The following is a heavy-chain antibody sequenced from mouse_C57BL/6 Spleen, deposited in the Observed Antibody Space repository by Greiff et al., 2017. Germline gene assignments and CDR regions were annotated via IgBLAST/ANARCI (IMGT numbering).Heavy chain of an antibody. V-gene: IGHV1-55*01. D-gene: IGHD1-1*01. CDR1: GYTFTSYW. Sequence: QVQLQQPGAELVKPGASVKMSCKASGYTFTSYWITWVKQSPGQGLEWIGYIFPGSGSTYYNEKFKSKATLTVDTSSSTAYLQHSSLTTEDAAVYYCASGSSYFDYWGQGTTRTVSS. CDR2: IFPGSGST. J-gene: IGHJ2*01. CDR3: ASGSSYFDY.